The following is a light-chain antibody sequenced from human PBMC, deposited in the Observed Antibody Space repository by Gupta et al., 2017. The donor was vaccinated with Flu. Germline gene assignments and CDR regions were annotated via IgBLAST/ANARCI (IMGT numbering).Light chain of an antibody. Sequence: EVVLAQSPGTVSLSPGDRVTLSCRASRSIDSSYLAWYQQKPGQAPRLLTYGASRRATGIADRFSGSGSGTDFTLTINSLEPEDFAVYYCQQYARSPYTFGQGTKVEI. CDR1: RSIDSSY. J-gene: IGKJ2*01. V-gene: IGKV3-20*01. CDR2: GAS. CDR3: QQYARSPYT.